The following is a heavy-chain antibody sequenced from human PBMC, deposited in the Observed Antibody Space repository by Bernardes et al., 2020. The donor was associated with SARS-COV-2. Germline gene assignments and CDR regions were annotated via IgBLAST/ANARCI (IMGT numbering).Heavy chain of an antibody. CDR2: IGYDGSRK. Sequence: GGSLRLSCAVSGFIFSNYGFHWVRQAPGGGLHWVSSIGYDGSRKSYADAVRGRFTMSRDNSNNMVYLQMTGLTADDTALYYCARSGSYDSRDYRIDYWGQGTLVTVSS. CDR3: ARSGSYDSRDYRIDY. J-gene: IGHJ4*02. V-gene: IGHV3-30*12. CDR1: GFIFSNYG. D-gene: IGHD4-17*01.